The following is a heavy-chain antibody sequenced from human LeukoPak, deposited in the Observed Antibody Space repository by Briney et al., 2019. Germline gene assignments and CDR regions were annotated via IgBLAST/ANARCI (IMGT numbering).Heavy chain of an antibody. V-gene: IGHV3-64D*09. J-gene: IGHJ4*02. CDR2: ISSNGGST. Sequence: PGGSLRLSCSASGFTFSSYAMHWVRQAPGKGREYVSDISSNGGSTYYADSVKGRFTISRDNSKNTLYLKMSSLRAADTAVYYWVKKEDGSGSYYIRDALDYWGQGTLVTVSS. D-gene: IGHD3-10*01. CDR3: VKKEDGSGSYYIRDALDY. CDR1: GFTFSSYA.